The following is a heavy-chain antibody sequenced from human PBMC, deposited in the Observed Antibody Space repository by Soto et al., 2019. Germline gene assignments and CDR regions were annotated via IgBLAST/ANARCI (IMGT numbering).Heavy chain of an antibody. J-gene: IGHJ2*01. CDR1: GVSITPCF. CDR2: IYASGRT. CDR3: ARHFDVDPSLDQYYFDL. D-gene: IGHD3-9*01. Sequence: QVQLQESGPGLVKPSETLSLTCTVSGVSITPCFWSWIRQPAGKAPEWVGHIYASGRTTYNPSLKSRVTMFVSQTQVSLRLTSLTAADTAVYYCARHFDVDPSLDQYYFDLWGSGALVTVSS. V-gene: IGHV4-4*07.